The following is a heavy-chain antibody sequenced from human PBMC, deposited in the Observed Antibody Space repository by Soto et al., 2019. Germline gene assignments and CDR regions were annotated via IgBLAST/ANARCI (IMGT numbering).Heavy chain of an antibody. CDR2: ISDYNGNT. Sequence: QVRLEQSGAEVKQPGASVKVSCKASGYRFIDYGITWVRQAPGQGLEWMGWISDYNGNTHYGKKFQGRVTMTTDTTTRTAYMGLKSVRSDETPVYFCAREGYYSVSGTYSPPRYYGMDAWGQGTTVTVS. J-gene: IGHJ6*02. CDR1: GYRFIDYG. V-gene: IGHV1-18*01. D-gene: IGHD3-10*01. CDR3: AREGYYSVSGTYSPPRYYGMDA.